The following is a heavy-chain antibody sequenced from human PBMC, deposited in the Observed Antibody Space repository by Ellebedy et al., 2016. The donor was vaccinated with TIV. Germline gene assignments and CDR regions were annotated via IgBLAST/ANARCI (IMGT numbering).Heavy chain of an antibody. J-gene: IGHJ4*02. D-gene: IGHD2-2*01. V-gene: IGHV1-18*01. Sequence: ASVKVSXXPSGYTFSRYGITWVRQAPGQGLEWMGWISGYTGNTNYAQKFRGRVTMTTDTSTSIAYMELRSLRSDDTAVYYCARDDIVVVPVGSLDYWGQGTPVTVSS. CDR1: GYTFSRYG. CDR3: ARDDIVVVPVGSLDY. CDR2: ISGYTGNT.